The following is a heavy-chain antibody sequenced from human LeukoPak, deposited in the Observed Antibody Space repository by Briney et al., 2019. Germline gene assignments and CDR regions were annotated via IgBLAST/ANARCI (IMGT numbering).Heavy chain of an antibody. D-gene: IGHD1-1*01. V-gene: IGHV3-74*01. CDR3: AGRLERRGFFDY. Sequence: GGSLRLSCAASGFTFSSYWMHWVRQAPGKGLVWVSRINSDGSSTSYADSVKGRFTISRDSAKNTLFLQMNSLRAEDTAVYYCAGRLERRGFFDYWGQGTLVTVSS. CDR2: INSDGSST. J-gene: IGHJ4*02. CDR1: GFTFSSYW.